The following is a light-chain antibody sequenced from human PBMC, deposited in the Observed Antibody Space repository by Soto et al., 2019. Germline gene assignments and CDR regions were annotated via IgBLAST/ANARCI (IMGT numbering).Light chain of an antibody. V-gene: IGKV3D-15*01. Sequence: EIVMTQSPATLSVSPGERATLSCRASQSVASNYLGWYQQKPGQAPRVLIFDASTRATGIPARFSGSGSGTEFTLTISSLQSEDFAVYYCQQYNNWPQWTFGQGTKVDIK. J-gene: IGKJ1*01. CDR1: QSVASN. CDR2: DAS. CDR3: QQYNNWPQWT.